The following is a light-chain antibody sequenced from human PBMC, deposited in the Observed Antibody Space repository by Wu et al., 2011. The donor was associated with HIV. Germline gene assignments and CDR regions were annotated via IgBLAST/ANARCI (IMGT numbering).Light chain of an antibody. J-gene: IGKJ2*01. CDR3: QQYNKWYT. Sequence: EIVLTQSPATLSLSPGERATLSCRASQSVSSYLAWYQQVPGQPPRLLIYGASTRATGVPARFSGSGSGTEFTLTIGSLQSEDFAVYYCQQYNKWYTFGQGTKLEIK. CDR1: QSVSSY. V-gene: IGKV3-15*01. CDR2: GAS.